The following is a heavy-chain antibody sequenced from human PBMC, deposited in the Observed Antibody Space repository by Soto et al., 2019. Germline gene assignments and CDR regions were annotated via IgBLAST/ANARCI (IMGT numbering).Heavy chain of an antibody. Sequence: GGSLRLSCAASGFTFSSYGMHWVRQAPGKGLEWVAVIWYDGSNKYYADSVKGRFTISRDNSKNTLYLQMNSLRAEETAVYYCARDSSVKRGGWFDPWGQGTLVTVSS. J-gene: IGHJ5*02. CDR3: ARDSSVKRGGWFDP. V-gene: IGHV3-33*01. CDR1: GFTFSSYG. D-gene: IGHD3-22*01. CDR2: IWYDGSNK.